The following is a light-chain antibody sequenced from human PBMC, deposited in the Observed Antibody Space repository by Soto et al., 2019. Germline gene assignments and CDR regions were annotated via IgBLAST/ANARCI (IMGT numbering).Light chain of an antibody. J-gene: IGKJ1*01. CDR3: QQFNNWPPWT. CDR1: QSISIN. CDR2: GAS. V-gene: IGKV3-15*01. Sequence: DIVMTQSPATLSVSPGERVTLSCRASQSISINLAWYQQKPGQAPRLLIYGASTRATGIPARFSGSGSGTEFTLTISSLQSEDFAVYYCQQFNNWPPWTFGPGTKVDIK.